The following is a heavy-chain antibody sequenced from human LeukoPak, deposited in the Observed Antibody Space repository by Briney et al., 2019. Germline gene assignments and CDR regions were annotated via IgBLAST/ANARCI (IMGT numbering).Heavy chain of an antibody. CDR2: VSSSSSYI. CDR1: GFTFSSYS. J-gene: IGHJ3*02. D-gene: IGHD3-22*01. Sequence: AGGSLRLSCAASGFTFSSYSTNWVRQAPGKGLEWVSSVSSSSSYIYYADSVKGRFTISRDNAKNSLYLQMNSLRAEDTAVYYCARDQYYYDSNAFDIWGQGTMVTVSS. CDR3: ARDQYYYDSNAFDI. V-gene: IGHV3-21*01.